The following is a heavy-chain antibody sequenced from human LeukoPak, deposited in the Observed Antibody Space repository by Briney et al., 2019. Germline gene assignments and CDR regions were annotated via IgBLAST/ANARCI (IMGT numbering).Heavy chain of an antibody. CDR3: ARLLGYSSSWYWFDP. Sequence: SETLSLTCTVSGGSISSYYWSWIRQPPGKGLEWIGYIYTSGSTNYNPSLKSRVTTSVDTSKNQFSLKLSSVTAADTAVYYCARLLGYSSSWYWFDPWGQGTLVTVSS. V-gene: IGHV4-4*09. J-gene: IGHJ5*02. CDR2: IYTSGST. D-gene: IGHD6-13*01. CDR1: GGSISSYY.